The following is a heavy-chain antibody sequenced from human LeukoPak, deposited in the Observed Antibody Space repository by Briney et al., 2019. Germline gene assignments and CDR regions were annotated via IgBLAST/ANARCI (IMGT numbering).Heavy chain of an antibody. CDR3: TTEGVRPTTVTTSEFDY. V-gene: IGHV3-15*01. CDR1: GFTFSNAW. CDR2: IKSKTDGGTT. J-gene: IGHJ4*02. Sequence: GGSLRLSCAASGFTFSNAWMSWVRQAPGKGLEWVGRIKSKTDGGTTDYAAPVKGRFTISRDDSKNTLYLQMNSLKTEDTAVYYCTTEGVRPTTVTTSEFDYWGQGTLVTVSS. D-gene: IGHD4-11*01.